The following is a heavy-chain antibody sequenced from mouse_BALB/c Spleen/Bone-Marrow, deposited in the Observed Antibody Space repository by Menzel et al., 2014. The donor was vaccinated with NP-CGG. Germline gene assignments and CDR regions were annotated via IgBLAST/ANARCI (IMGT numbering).Heavy chain of an antibody. CDR2: INPGSNTI. Sequence: EVKLVESGGGLVQPGGSLKLSCAASGFDLSRYWMSWVRQAPGKGLEWIGEINPGSNTINYTPSLKDKFIISRDNAKNTLYLQMSKVRSEDTALYYCARHGYYGWFAYWGQGTLVTVSA. V-gene: IGHV4-1*02. J-gene: IGHJ3*01. CDR3: ARHGYYGWFAY. CDR1: GFDLSRYW. D-gene: IGHD2-3*01.